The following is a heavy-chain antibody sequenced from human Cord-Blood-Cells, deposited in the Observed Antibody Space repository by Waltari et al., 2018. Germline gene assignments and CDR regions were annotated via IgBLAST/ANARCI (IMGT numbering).Heavy chain of an antibody. J-gene: IGHJ5*02. Sequence: EVQLLESGGGLVQPGGSLRLPCAASGFTFSSYAMSWVRQAPGKGLEWVSAISGSGGSTYYADSVKGRFTISRDNSKNTLYLQMNSLRAEDTAVYYCAVVVTAIRGFDPWGQGTLVTVSS. V-gene: IGHV3-23*01. CDR3: AVVVTAIRGFDP. CDR2: ISGSGGST. D-gene: IGHD2-21*02. CDR1: GFTFSSYA.